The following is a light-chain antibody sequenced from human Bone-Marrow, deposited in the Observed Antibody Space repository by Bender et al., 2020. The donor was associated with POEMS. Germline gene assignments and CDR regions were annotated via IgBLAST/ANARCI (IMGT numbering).Light chain of an antibody. CDR3: QTWGTGAWL. CDR1: SSNIGAHA. J-gene: IGLJ3*02. V-gene: IGLV1-44*01. Sequence: QSVLTQPPSASGTPGQRVTISCSGGSSNIGAHAVNWYQHLPGTAPKLLIYSSHRRPSEVPDRFSGSRSGTSASLAISGLQSEDEADYYCQTWGTGAWLFGGGTKLTVL. CDR2: SSH.